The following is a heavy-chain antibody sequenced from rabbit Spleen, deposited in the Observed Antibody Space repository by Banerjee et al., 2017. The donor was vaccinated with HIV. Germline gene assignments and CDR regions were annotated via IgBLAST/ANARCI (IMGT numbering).Heavy chain of an antibody. CDR1: GFSFSSSYY. J-gene: IGHJ4*01. V-gene: IGHV1S45*01. Sequence: QEQVVESGGGLVQPEGSLTVTCTASGFSFSSSYYMCWVRQAPGKGLESIACIYGGSGGSTWYASWAKGRFTISKTSSTTVTLQLTGLTAADTATYFCARGSAAMTMVITGFYFNLWGPGTLVTVS. D-gene: IGHD2-1*01. CDR3: ARGSAAMTMVITGFYFNL. CDR2: IYGGSGGST.